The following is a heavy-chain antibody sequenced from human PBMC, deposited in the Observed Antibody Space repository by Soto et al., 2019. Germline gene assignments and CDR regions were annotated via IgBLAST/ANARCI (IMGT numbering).Heavy chain of an antibody. D-gene: IGHD1-26*01. CDR3: ARDGGRHSGGIDY. V-gene: IGHV1-69*01. Sequence: QVQLVQSGAEVKKPGSSVKVSCKASGGTFSSYSINWVRQAPEQGLEWMGEIIPIFGTANYAQKFQGRVTISADEYPSTAYMELSSLSSEDTAVYYCARDGGRHSGGIDYWGQGTLVTVSS. J-gene: IGHJ4*02. CDR2: IIPIFGTA. CDR1: GGTFSSYS.